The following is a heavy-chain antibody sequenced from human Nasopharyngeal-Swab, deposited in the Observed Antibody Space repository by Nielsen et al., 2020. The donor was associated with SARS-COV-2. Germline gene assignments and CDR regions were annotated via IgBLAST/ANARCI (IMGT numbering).Heavy chain of an antibody. CDR2: IYSGGST. CDR1: GFTVSSNY. J-gene: IGHJ6*03. CDR3: ARGVGAYDLDYYMDV. D-gene: IGHD5-12*01. Sequence: GESLKISCAASGFTVSSNYMSWVRQAPGKGLEWVSVIYSGGSTYYADSVKGRFTISRDNSKNTLYLQMNSLRAEDTAVYYCARGVGAYDLDYYMDVWGKGTTVTVSS. V-gene: IGHV3-53*01.